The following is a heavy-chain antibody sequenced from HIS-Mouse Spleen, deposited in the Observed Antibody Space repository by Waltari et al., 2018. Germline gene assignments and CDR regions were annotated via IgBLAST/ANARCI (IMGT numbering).Heavy chain of an antibody. Sequence: QVPLVESGGGVVRPGRSLGRPCAASGFAFSSYGMHWVRQAPGKGLEWVAVISYDGSNKYYADSVKGRFTISRDNSKNTLYLQMNSLRAEDTAVYYCAKDKHHAFDYWGQGTLVTVSS. V-gene: IGHV3-30*18. CDR2: ISYDGSNK. CDR3: AKDKHHAFDY. CDR1: GFAFSSYG. J-gene: IGHJ4*02.